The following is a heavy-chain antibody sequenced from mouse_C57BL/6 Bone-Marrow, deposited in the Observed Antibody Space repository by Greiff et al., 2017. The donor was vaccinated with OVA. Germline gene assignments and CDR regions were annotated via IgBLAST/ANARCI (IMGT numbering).Heavy chain of an antibody. CDR1: GFTFSDYG. Sequence: EVQGVESGGGLVKPGGSLKLSCAASGFTFSDYGMHWVRQAPEKGLEWVAYISSGSSTIYYADTVKGRFTISRDNAKKTLYLQMSSLRSEDAALYYCARHEETGFFAYWGQGTLVTVSA. CDR3: ARHEETGFFAY. V-gene: IGHV5-17*03. J-gene: IGHJ3*01. D-gene: IGHD4-1*01. CDR2: ISSGSSTI.